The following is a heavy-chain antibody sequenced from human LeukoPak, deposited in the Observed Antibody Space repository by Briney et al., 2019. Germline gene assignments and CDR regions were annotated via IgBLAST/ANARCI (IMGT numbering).Heavy chain of an antibody. V-gene: IGHV1-69*05. CDR1: GGTFSSYA. D-gene: IGHD1-26*01. J-gene: IGHJ5*02. Sequence: SVKVSCKASGGTFSSYAISWVRQAPGQGLEWMGGIIPIFGTANYAQKFQGRVTITTDESTSTAYMELSSLRSEDTAVYYCARGEPSRGFGAANRVGVWFDPWGQGTLVTVSS. CDR3: ARGEPSRGFGAANRVGVWFDP. CDR2: IIPIFGTA.